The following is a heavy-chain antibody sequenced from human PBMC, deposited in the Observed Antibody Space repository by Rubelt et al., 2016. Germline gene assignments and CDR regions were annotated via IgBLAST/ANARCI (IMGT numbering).Heavy chain of an antibody. J-gene: IGHJ4*02. V-gene: IGHV4-39*01. CDR3: ATNRDPIAAAGVDY. D-gene: IGHD6-13*01. CDR1: GGSISSSSYY. CDR2: IYYSGST. Sequence: QLQLQESGPGLVKPSETLSLTCTVSGGSISSSSYYWGWIRQPPGKGLEWIGSIYYSGSTYYNPSLKSRVTISVDTSKNQFPLKLSSVTAADTAVYYCATNRDPIAAAGVDYWGQGTLVTVSS.